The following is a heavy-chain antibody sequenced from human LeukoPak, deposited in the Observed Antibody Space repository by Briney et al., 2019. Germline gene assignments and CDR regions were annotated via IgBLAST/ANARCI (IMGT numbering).Heavy chain of an antibody. V-gene: IGHV1-18*01. Sequence: GASVKVSCKASGYTFTSYGISWVRQAPGQGLEWMGWISAYNGNTNYAQKLQGRVTMTTDTSTSTAYMELRSLRSDDTAVYYCARGLGGIAARRSIFRFDPWGQGTPVTVSS. CDR3: ARGLGGIAARRSIFRFDP. J-gene: IGHJ5*02. CDR2: ISAYNGNT. CDR1: GYTFTSYG. D-gene: IGHD6-6*01.